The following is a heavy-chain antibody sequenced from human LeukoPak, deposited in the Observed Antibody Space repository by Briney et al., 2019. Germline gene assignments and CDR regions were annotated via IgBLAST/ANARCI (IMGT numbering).Heavy chain of an antibody. CDR3: AELGITMIGAV. V-gene: IGHV3-13*01. J-gene: IGHJ6*04. CDR2: IGTVGDT. CDR1: GFTFSNSD. Sequence: GGSLRLSCAASGFTFSNSDMHWVRQAAGKGLEWVSAIGTVGDTYYPGSVKGRFTISRDNAKNSLYLQMNSLRAEDTAVYYCAELGITMIGAVWGKGTTVTISS. D-gene: IGHD3-10*02.